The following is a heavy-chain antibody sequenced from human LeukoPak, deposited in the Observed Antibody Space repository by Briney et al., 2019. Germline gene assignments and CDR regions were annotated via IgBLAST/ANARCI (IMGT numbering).Heavy chain of an antibody. CDR2: IYYTGST. CDR1: GGSISSYY. D-gene: IGHD3-9*01. CDR3: ARAAGTYDILIGVVPYYFDY. J-gene: IGHJ4*02. Sequence: KSSETLSLTCTVSGGSISSYYWSWIRQPPGKGLEWIGYIYYTGSTNYNPSLESRVTISVATSKNQFSLKLSSVTAADTAVYYCARAAGTYDILIGVVPYYFDYWGQGTLVTVHS. V-gene: IGHV4-59*01.